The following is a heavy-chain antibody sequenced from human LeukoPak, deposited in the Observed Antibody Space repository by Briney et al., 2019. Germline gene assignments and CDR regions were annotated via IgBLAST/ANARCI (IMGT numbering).Heavy chain of an antibody. CDR2: IWYDGSEK. J-gene: IGHJ4*02. D-gene: IGHD3-22*01. CDR3: AKGPHPPGDYYDSSGYFDY. Sequence: QPGGSLRLSCAASRFTFRNYGMHWVRQAPGKGLEWVAVIWYDGSEKYYVDSVKGRFTVSRDNSKTTVYLQMNSLRVEDTAVYYCAKGPHPPGDYYDSSGYFDYWGQGTLVTVSS. V-gene: IGHV3-33*03. CDR1: RFTFRNYG.